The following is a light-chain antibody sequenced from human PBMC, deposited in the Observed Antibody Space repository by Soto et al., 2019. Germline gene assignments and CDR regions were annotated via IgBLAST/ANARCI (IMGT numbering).Light chain of an antibody. CDR1: QSVSSN. CDR2: GAA. J-gene: IGKJ4*01. V-gene: IGKV3-15*01. Sequence: EIVMTQSPATLSVSPGERATLSCRASQSVSSNLAWYQQKPGQAPRLLIYGAATRATGIPARFSGSGSGTEFTRTISSLQSADFAVYYCQQYNNWPLTFGGGTKVESK. CDR3: QQYNNWPLT.